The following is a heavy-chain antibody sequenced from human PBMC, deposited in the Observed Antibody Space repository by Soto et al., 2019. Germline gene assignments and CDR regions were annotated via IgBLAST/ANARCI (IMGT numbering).Heavy chain of an antibody. D-gene: IGHD3-10*01. J-gene: IGHJ4*02. CDR1: GFTFSSYS. V-gene: IGHV3-48*01. CDR2: ISSRSSTI. Sequence: GGSLRLSCAASGFTFSSYSMNWVRQAPGKGLEWVSYISSRSSTIYYADSVKGRFTISRDNAKNSLYLQMNSLRAEDTAVYYCARDLLSIMVRGVMVYWGQGTLVTVSS. CDR3: ARDLLSIMVRGVMVY.